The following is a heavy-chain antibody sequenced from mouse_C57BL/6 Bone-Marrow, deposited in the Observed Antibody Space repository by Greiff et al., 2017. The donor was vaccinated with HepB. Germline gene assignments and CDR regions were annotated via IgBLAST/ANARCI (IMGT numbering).Heavy chain of an antibody. J-gene: IGHJ1*03. CDR3: ARCTTVVATDWYFDV. Sequence: QVQLQQSGPELVKPGASVKISCKASGYSFTSYYIHWVKQRPGQGLEWIGWIYPGCGNTKYNEKFKGKATMTADTTSSTAYMQLSSLTSEDSAVYYCARCTTVVATDWYFDVWGTGTTVTVSS. CDR1: GYSFTSYY. D-gene: IGHD1-1*01. CDR2: IYPGCGNT. V-gene: IGHV1-66*01.